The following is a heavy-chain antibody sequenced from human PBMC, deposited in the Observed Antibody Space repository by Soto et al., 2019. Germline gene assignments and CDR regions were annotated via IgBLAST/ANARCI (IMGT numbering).Heavy chain of an antibody. Sequence: PGGSLSLSCAACGFTVSNYGMSGARQAPGKGLECVSAGSDNGGRTRYADAVKSRFTISSNNSLNTLYLQMLNLRADDTAIYCSTKDCWYPRGLDIWGQGTLVTVSS. CDR2: GSDNGGRT. V-gene: IGHV3-23*01. CDR3: TKDCWYPRGLDI. J-gene: IGHJ1*01. D-gene: IGHD6-13*01. CDR1: GFTVSNYG.